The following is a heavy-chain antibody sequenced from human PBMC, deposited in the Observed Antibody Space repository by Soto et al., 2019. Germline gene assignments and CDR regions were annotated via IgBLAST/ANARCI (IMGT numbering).Heavy chain of an antibody. CDR2: IYDSGST. CDR1: GGTLRTFY. D-gene: IGHD2-2*01. Sequence: PSETLSLTCTVSGGTLRTFYWSWIRQPPGKGLEWIGYIYDSGSTNYNPSLKSRVTISIDTSKNQLSLKLSSVTTADTAVYYCTRGSYCSRPSCYALAMDVWGQGAAVTVSS. CDR3: TRGSYCSRPSCYALAMDV. V-gene: IGHV4-59*01. J-gene: IGHJ6*02.